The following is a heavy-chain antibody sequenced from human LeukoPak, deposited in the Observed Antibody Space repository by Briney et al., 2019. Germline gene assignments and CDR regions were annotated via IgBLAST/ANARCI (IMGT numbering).Heavy chain of an antibody. CDR3: AKDKSDSSGYYYYFDY. Sequence: GRSLRLSCAASGFTFDDYAMHWVRQAPGKGLEWVSGISWNSGSIGYADSVKGRFTISRDNAKNSLYLQMNSLRAEDTALYYCAKDKSDSSGYYYYFDYWGQGTLVTVSS. V-gene: IGHV3-9*01. J-gene: IGHJ4*02. CDR1: GFTFDDYA. CDR2: ISWNSGSI. D-gene: IGHD3-22*01.